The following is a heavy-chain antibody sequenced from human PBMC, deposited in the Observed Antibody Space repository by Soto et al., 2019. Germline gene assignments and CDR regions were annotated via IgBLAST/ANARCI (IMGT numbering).Heavy chain of an antibody. Sequence: QVTLKESGPVLVKPTETLTLTCTVSGFSLSNARMGVSWIRQPPGKALEWLAHIFSNDEKSYSTSLKSRLTISKDTSKSQLVLTMAKMDPVDTATYYCARPFRPGAGHWYFDLWGRGTLVTVSS. J-gene: IGHJ2*01. CDR3: ARPFRPGAGHWYFDL. V-gene: IGHV2-26*01. D-gene: IGHD6-19*01. CDR2: IFSNDEK. CDR1: GFSLSNARMG.